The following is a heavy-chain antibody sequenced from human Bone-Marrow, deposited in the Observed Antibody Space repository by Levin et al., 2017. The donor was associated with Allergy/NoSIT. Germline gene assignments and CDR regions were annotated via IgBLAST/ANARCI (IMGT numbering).Heavy chain of an antibody. V-gene: IGHV1-2*02. D-gene: IGHD5-24*01. CDR2: IDPNSGDA. Sequence: KSGGSLRLSCKASGYTFSDYYIHWVRQVPGHGLEWMGWIDPNSGDADYVRKFQGRVTMTRDTSISTAYVELRRLRSDDTAIYYCARDPGAEMSTPLPTDFWGQGTLVTVSS. CDR3: ARDPGAEMSTPLPTDF. J-gene: IGHJ4*02. CDR1: GYTFSDYY.